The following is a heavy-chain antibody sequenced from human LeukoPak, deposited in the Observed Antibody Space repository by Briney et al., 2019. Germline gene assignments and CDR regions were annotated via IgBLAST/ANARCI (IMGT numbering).Heavy chain of an antibody. CDR2: IYYSGST. Sequence: SETLSLTCTVSGGSISSYYWSWIRQPPGKGLEWMGYIYYSGSTNYNPSLKSRVTISVDTSKNKFSLKLSSVTAADPAGYYCARLRYFYVISGYYYFDYWGQGTLVTVSS. V-gene: IGHV4-59*08. CDR1: GGSISSYY. D-gene: IGHD3-22*01. J-gene: IGHJ4*02. CDR3: ARLRYFYVISGYYYFDY.